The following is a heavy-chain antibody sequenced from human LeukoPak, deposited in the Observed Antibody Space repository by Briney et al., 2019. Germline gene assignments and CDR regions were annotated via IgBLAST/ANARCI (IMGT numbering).Heavy chain of an antibody. Sequence: SETLSLTCTVSGGSISSADYYWSWIRQPPGKGLEWIGFIYYSGSTSYNPSLKSRLTIPVDTSRNQFPLKLSSVTAADTAVYFCARTNPDWYFDLWGRGTLVTVSS. J-gene: IGHJ2*01. D-gene: IGHD1-14*01. CDR1: GGSISSADYY. CDR3: ARTNPDWYFDL. V-gene: IGHV4-31*03. CDR2: IYYSGST.